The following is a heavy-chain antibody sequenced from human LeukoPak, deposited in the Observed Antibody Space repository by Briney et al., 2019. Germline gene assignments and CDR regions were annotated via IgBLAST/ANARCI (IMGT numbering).Heavy chain of an antibody. Sequence: GGSLRLSCAASGFTFSNYAMHWVRQAPGKGLEWVTVISFDGGNKYYADSVKGRFTISRDNSENTLYLQMNSLRDEDTAVYYCARYYFNWGLASWGQGTLVTVAS. J-gene: IGHJ5*02. D-gene: IGHD7-27*01. CDR1: GFTFSNYA. CDR2: ISFDGGNK. CDR3: ARYYFNWGLAS. V-gene: IGHV3-30-3*01.